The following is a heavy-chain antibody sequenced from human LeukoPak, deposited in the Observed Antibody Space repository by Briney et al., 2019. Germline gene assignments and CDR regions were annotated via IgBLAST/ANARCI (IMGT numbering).Heavy chain of an antibody. J-gene: IGHJ6*03. CDR1: GFTFSSYG. Sequence: GRSLRLSCAASGFTFSSYGMHWVRQAPGKGLEWVAVISYDGSNKYYADSVKGRFTISRDNSKNTLYLQMNSLRAEDTAVYYCARGGSNQGSYYYYMDVWGKGTTVTVSS. CDR3: ARGGSNQGSYYYYMDV. V-gene: IGHV3-30*03. CDR2: ISYDGSNK. D-gene: IGHD4-11*01.